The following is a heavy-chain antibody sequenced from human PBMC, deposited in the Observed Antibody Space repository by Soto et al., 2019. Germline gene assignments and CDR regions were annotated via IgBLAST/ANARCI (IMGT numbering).Heavy chain of an antibody. CDR2: IYYSGSP. CDR3: ARGVYGENWFDP. Sequence: QVQLQESGPGLVKPSQTLSLTCTVSGGSISSGGYYWSWIRQHPGKGLEWIGYIYYSGSPYYNPSLKSRVTKSVDTSKNQFSLKLSSVTAADTAVYYCARGVYGENWFDPWGQGTLVTVSS. V-gene: IGHV4-31*03. J-gene: IGHJ5*02. D-gene: IGHD3-10*01. CDR1: GGSISSGGYY.